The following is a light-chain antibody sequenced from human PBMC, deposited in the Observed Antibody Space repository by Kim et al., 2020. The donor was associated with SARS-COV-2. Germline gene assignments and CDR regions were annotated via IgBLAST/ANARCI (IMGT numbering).Light chain of an antibody. CDR2: AAS. Sequence: ASFGDRVTITCRASQQIANTLAWYQQKPGKVPKLLIYAASTLQSGVPSRFSGSGSGTEFTLTIGSLQTEDVATYYCQNYNSAPWTFGPGTKVDIK. V-gene: IGKV1-27*01. J-gene: IGKJ1*01. CDR3: QNYNSAPWT. CDR1: QQIANT.